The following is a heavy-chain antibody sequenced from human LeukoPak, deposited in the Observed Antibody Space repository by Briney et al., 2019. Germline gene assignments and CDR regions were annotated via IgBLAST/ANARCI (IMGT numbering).Heavy chain of an antibody. CDR1: GFTFSGYW. CDR3: ARTRNTNNFDY. CDR2: INTDGSTT. J-gene: IGHJ4*02. V-gene: IGHV3-74*01. Sequence: PGGSLRLSCAASGFTFSGYWMHWFRQAPGKGLIWVSRINTDGSTTTYADSVKGRFTISRDNAKNTLYLQMNSLRAEDTGVYFCARTRNTNNFDYWGQGTLVTVSS.